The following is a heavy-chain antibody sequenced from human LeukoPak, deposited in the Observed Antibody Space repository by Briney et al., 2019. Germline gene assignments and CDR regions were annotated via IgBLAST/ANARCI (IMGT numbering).Heavy chain of an antibody. CDR3: ASPDPKKVTTRYFDY. CDR1: GFTFSSYW. Sequence: PGGSLRLPCAASGFTFSSYWMSWVRQAPGKGREWVANIKQDGSEKNYVDSVKGRFTISRDNAKNSLYLQMNSLRAEDTAVYYCASPDPKKVTTRYFDYWGQGTLVTVSS. V-gene: IGHV3-7*03. CDR2: IKQDGSEK. J-gene: IGHJ4*02. D-gene: IGHD5-12*01.